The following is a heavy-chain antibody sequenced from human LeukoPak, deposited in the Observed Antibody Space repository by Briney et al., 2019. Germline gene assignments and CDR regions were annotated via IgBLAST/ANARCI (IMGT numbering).Heavy chain of an antibody. D-gene: IGHD6-19*01. CDR2: ISYDGSNK. V-gene: IGHV3-30*03. Sequence: PGRSLRLSCAASGFTFSSYGMHWVRQAPGKGLEWVAVISYDGSNKYYADSVKGRFTISRDNSKNTLYLQMNGLRAEDTAVYYCAREVGSGRWGPDYWGQGTLVTVSS. J-gene: IGHJ4*02. CDR3: AREVGSGRWGPDY. CDR1: GFTFSSYG.